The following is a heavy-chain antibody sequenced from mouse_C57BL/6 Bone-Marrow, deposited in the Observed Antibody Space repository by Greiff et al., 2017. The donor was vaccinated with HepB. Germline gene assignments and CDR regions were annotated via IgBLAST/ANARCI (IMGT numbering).Heavy chain of an antibody. CDR2: IRSKSNNYAT. CDR3: VRRGGGLRRGAMDY. V-gene: IGHV10-1*01. J-gene: IGHJ4*01. D-gene: IGHD2-4*01. CDR1: GFSFNTYA. Sequence: EVQRVESGGGLVQPKGSLKLSCAASGFSFNTYAMNWVRQAPGKGLEWVARIRSKSNNYATYYADSVKDRFTISRDDSESMLYLQMNNLKTEDTAMYYCVRRGGGLRRGAMDYWGQGTSVTVSS.